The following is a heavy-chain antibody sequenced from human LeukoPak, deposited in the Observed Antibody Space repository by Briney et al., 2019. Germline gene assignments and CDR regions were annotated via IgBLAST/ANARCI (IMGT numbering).Heavy chain of an antibody. D-gene: IGHD3-10*01. CDR3: ARDTPYGSGSSYYMDV. J-gene: IGHJ6*03. CDR2: INHSGST. Sequence: SETLSLTCAVYGGSFSGYYWSWIRQPPGKGLEWIGEINHSGSTNYNPSLKSRVTISVDTSKYQFSLKLSSVTAADTAVYYCARDTPYGSGSSYYMDVWGKGTTVTISS. V-gene: IGHV4-34*01. CDR1: GGSFSGYY.